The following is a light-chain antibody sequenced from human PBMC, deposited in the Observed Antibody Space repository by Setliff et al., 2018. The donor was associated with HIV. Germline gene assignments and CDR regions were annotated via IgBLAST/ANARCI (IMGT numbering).Light chain of an antibody. Sequence: QAVVTQEPSLTVSPGGTVTLTCGSSTGAVTSGHYPYWFQQKPGQAPTTLIYDTTYKHSWTPARFSGSLLGGKAALTLSGAQPEDGAEYYCLLSYSGARVFGGGTKVTVL. CDR3: LLSYSGARV. J-gene: IGLJ2*01. CDR2: DTT. CDR1: TGAVTSGHY. V-gene: IGLV7-46*01.